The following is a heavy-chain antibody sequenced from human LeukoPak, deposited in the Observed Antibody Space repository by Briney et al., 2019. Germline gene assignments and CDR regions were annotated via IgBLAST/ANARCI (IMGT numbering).Heavy chain of an antibody. CDR3: ARDRQGDGFAYFDF. J-gene: IGHJ4*02. CDR2: INPKSGAT. V-gene: IGHV1-2*02. D-gene: IGHD5-24*01. Sequence: ASVKVSCKASGYTFGDYLMHWVRQAPGHGLEWMGWINPKSGATSSAQKFQGRVTMTRVTSISTAYMDLTTLTSDDTAVYFCARDRQGDGFAYFDFWGQGTLATVSS. CDR1: GYTFGDYL.